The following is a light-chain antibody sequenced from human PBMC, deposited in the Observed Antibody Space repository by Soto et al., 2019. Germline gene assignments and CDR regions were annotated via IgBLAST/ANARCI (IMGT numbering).Light chain of an antibody. CDR3: QQYGSSGT. Sequence: EIVLTQSPAILSLSPGERATLSCRASQSVSSSLAWYQQKPGQAPRLLIYGASNRATGIPDRFSGSGSGTDFTLTISRLEPEDFAVYYCQQYGSSGTFGQGTKVDIK. V-gene: IGKV3-20*01. CDR1: QSVSSS. J-gene: IGKJ1*01. CDR2: GAS.